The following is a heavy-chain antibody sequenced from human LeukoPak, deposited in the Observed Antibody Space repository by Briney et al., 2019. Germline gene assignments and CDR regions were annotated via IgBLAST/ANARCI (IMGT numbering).Heavy chain of an antibody. CDR2: INPNTGGT. CDR3: ARDRYSGSYQPFDY. CDR1: GYTFSDYY. D-gene: IGHD1-26*01. J-gene: IGHJ4*02. V-gene: IGHV1-2*02. Sequence: GASVKVSCKASGYTFSDYYMHWVRQAPGQGLEWMGWINPNTGGTIYAQKFQGRVIMTRDTSISTAHMELSRVRSDDTAVYYCARDRYSGSYQPFDYWGQGTLVTVSS.